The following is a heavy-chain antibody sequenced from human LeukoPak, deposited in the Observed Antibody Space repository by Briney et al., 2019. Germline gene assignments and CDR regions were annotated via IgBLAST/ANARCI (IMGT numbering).Heavy chain of an antibody. CDR3: ARGPGPDRYYYGSGSYRFGEYFQH. D-gene: IGHD3-10*01. CDR2: IYTSGST. Sequence: PSETLSLTCTVSGGSISSGSYYWRWIGQPAGRGLEWIVRIYTSGSTNYNPARKSRITISVYTAKNKFSLTLSSVTAADTAVYYCARGPGPDRYYYGSGSYRFGEYFQHWGQGTLVTVSS. CDR1: GGSISSGSYY. V-gene: IGHV4-61*02. J-gene: IGHJ1*01.